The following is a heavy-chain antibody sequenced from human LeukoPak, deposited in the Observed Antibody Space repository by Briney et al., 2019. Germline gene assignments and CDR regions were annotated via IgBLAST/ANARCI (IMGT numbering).Heavy chain of an antibody. Sequence: ASVKVSCKVSGYTLTELSMHWVRQAPGKGLEWMGGFDPEDGETIYAQKFQGRVTMTEDTSTDTAYMELSSLRSEDTAVYYCASPLNGDSANWFDPWGQGTLVTVSS. J-gene: IGHJ5*02. CDR1: GYTLTELS. V-gene: IGHV1-24*01. CDR3: ASPLNGDSANWFDP. D-gene: IGHD4-17*01. CDR2: FDPEDGET.